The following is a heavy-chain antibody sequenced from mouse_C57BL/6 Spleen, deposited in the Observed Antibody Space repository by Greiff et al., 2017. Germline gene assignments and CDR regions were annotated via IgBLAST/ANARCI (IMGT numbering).Heavy chain of an antibody. CDR1: GFSLTSYG. V-gene: IGHV2-2*01. Sequence: QVQLQQSGPGLVQPSQCLSITCTVSGFSLTSYGVHWVRQSPGKGLEWLGVIWRGGSTDYNAAFIARLTISKDNSTSQVFFKMHSLQADDTAIYYCASRDRGAWFAYWGQGTLVTVSA. D-gene: IGHD3-1*01. CDR3: ASRDRGAWFAY. CDR2: IWRGGST. J-gene: IGHJ3*01.